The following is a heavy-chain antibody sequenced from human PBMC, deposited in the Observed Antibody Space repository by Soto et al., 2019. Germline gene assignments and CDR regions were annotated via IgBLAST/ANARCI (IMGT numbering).Heavy chain of an antibody. CDR1: GFTFSSYG. CDR2: ISYDGSNK. D-gene: IGHD2-21*02. Sequence: QVQLVESGGGVVQPGRSLGLSCAASGFTFSSYGMHWVRQAPGKGLEWVAVISYDGSNKYYADSVKGRFTISRDNSKNTLYLQMNSLRAEDTAVYYCAKDCGGDCYSLDYWGQGTLVTVSS. CDR3: AKDCGGDCYSLDY. V-gene: IGHV3-30*18. J-gene: IGHJ4*02.